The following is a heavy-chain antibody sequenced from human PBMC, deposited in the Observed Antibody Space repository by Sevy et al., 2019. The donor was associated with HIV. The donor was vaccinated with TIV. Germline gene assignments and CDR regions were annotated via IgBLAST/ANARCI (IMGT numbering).Heavy chain of an antibody. CDR2: IKSKTDGGTT. J-gene: IGHJ4*02. Sequence: GGSLRLSCAASGFTFNNAWMSWVRQAPGKGLEWVGRIKSKTDGGTTDYAAPVKGRFTISSDDSKNTLLLQMNSLQSEDTAVYYCATDRDYADYAGGFDSWGQGTLVTVSS. CDR1: GFTFNNAW. D-gene: IGHD4-17*01. CDR3: ATDRDYADYAGGFDS. V-gene: IGHV3-15*01.